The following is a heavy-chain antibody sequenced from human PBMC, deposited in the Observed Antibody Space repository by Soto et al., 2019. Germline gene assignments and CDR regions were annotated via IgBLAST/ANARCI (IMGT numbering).Heavy chain of an antibody. CDR2: MNPNSGNT. Sequence: ASVKVSCKASGYTFTSYDINWVRQATGQGLEWMGWMNPNSGNTGYAQKFQGRVTMTRNTSISTAYMELSSLRSEDTAVYYCARSGESSWDGPYYYYYLDVWAKGQRSPSP. CDR1: GYTFTSYD. D-gene: IGHD6-13*01. CDR3: ARSGESSWDGPYYYYYLDV. J-gene: IGHJ6*03. V-gene: IGHV1-8*01.